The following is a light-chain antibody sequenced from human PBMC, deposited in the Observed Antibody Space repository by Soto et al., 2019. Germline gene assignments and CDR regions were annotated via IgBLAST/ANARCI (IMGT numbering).Light chain of an antibody. CDR3: GLHAGDSNLV. V-gene: IGLV2-8*01. CDR1: STDVAAYNY. J-gene: IGLJ3*02. CDR2: EVT. Sequence: QSALTQPPSASASPGQSVTISCTGTSTDVAAYNYVSWYQQHPGKAPKLIIYEVTKRPSGVPDRFSGSNSGNTASLAVAGLQAEDEAGYYCGLHAGDSNLVFGEGTKLTVL.